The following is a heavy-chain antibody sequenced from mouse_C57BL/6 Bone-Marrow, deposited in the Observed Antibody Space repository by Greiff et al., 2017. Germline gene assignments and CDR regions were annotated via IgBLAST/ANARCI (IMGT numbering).Heavy chain of an antibody. CDR1: GYAFSSSW. J-gene: IGHJ3*01. CDR3: ARNYDYDAWFAY. D-gene: IGHD2-4*01. CDR2: IYPGDGDT. Sequence: QVQLQQSGPELVKPGASVKISCKASGYAFSSSWMNWVKQRPGKGLEWIGRIYPGDGDTNYNGKFKGKATLTADKSSSTAYMQLSSLTSEDSAVYFCARNYDYDAWFAYWGQGTLVTVSA. V-gene: IGHV1-82*01.